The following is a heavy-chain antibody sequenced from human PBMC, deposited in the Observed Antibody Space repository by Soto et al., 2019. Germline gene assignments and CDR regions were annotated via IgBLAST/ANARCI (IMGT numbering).Heavy chain of an antibody. J-gene: IGHJ6*02. CDR2: IDPSDSYT. Sequence: GESLKISCKGSGYSFTSYWISWVRQMPGKGLEWMGRIDPSDSYTNYSPSFQDHVTISADKSISTAYLQWSSLKASDTAMYYCARLGDCSSTSCYISGYYYYGMDVWGQGTTVTVS. CDR1: GYSFTSYW. CDR3: ARLGDCSSTSCYISGYYYYGMDV. V-gene: IGHV5-10-1*01. D-gene: IGHD2-2*02.